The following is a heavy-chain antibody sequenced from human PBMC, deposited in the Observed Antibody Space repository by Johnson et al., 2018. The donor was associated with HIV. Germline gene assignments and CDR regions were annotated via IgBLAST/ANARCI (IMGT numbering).Heavy chain of an antibody. J-gene: IGHJ3*02. V-gene: IGHV3-7*03. D-gene: IGHD3-10*01. CDR1: GFTFSSYW. Sequence: VQLVESGGGLVQPGGSLRLSCAASGFTFSSYWMSLVRQAPGKGLEWVAFIPYDGSKTYYGDSVKGRLTISRDNAKNSLILQMNSLRVEDTAVYYCARVGGWMEGFGELLIAFDIWGQGTMVTVSS. CDR2: IPYDGSKT. CDR3: ARVGGWMEGFGELLIAFDI.